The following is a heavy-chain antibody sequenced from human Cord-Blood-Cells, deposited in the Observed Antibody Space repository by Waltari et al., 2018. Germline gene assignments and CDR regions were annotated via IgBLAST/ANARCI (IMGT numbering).Heavy chain of an antibody. J-gene: IGHJ4*02. CDR2: IYYSEST. CDR3: AREAKYSSSSALDY. Sequence: QVQLQESGPGLVKPSETLSLTCTVSGGSVSSGSYYWSWIRQPPGKGLEWIGYIYYSESTNYNPPLKSRVTISVDTSKNQFSLKLSSVTAADTAVYYCAREAKYSSSSALDYWGQGTLVTVSS. D-gene: IGHD6-6*01. V-gene: IGHV4-61*01. CDR1: GGSVSSGSYY.